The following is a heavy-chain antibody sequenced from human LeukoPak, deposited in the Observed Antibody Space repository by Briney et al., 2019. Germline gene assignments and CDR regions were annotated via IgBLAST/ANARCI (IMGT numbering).Heavy chain of an antibody. CDR1: GITFINLA. CDR3: ARNPGVGSSWYRLHY. Sequence: PGGSLRLSCAASGITFINLAMDWVRQAPGKGLEWVAVISYDGSDTYYADSVKGRFTISRDNSKSTLYLQMNSLRVDDTAVYYCARNPGVGSSWYRLHYWGQGTLVTVSS. CDR2: ISYDGSDT. V-gene: IGHV3-30-3*01. D-gene: IGHD6-13*01. J-gene: IGHJ4*02.